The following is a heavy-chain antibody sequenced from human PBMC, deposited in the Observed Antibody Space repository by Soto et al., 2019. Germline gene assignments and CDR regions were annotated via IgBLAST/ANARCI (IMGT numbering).Heavy chain of an antibody. V-gene: IGHV1-18*01. CDR1: GYTFTSYG. D-gene: IGHD6-13*01. CDR2: ISAYNGNT. CDR3: ASFRIAATHPYGMDV. Sequence: QVQLLQSGAEVKKPGASVKVSCKASGYTFTSYGISWVRQAPGQGLEWMGWISAYNGNTNYAQKLQGRVTMTTDTSTSTAYMELRSLTSDDTAVYYCASFRIAATHPYGMDVWGQGTTVTVSS. J-gene: IGHJ6*02.